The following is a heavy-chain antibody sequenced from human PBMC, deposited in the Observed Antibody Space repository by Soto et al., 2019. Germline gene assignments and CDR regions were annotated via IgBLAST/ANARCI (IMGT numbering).Heavy chain of an antibody. CDR2: IYYSGST. CDR1: GGSISRYY. V-gene: IGHV4-59*08. J-gene: IGHJ4*02. CDR3: ALRYGPGFDF. Sequence: SETRSLSWTGSGGSISRYYWSWSRQPPGKGLEWIGYIYYSGSTNYNPSLKSRVTISVDTSKNQFSLKLSSVTAADTAVDYCALRYGPGFDFSCQGTLLTVSS. D-gene: IGHD4-17*01.